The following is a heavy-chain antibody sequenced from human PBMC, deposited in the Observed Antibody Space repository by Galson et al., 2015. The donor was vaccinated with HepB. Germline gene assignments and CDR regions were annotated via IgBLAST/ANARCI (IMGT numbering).Heavy chain of an antibody. D-gene: IGHD2-2*01. V-gene: IGHV3-15*01. CDR1: GLRFNTTW. J-gene: IGHJ5*02. CDR2: IKSKTDGGTT. Sequence: SLRLSCAASGLRFNTTWMNWVRQAPGKGLEWFGRIKSKTDGGTTEYAAPVKGRFTISREDSKNTLYLQMNSLKTDDTAVYYCTTDVYFSSYWSWFDPWGQGTLVTVSS. CDR3: TTDVYFSSYWSWFDP.